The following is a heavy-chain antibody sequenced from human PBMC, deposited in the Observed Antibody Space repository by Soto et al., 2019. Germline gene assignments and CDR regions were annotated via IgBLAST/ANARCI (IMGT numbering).Heavy chain of an antibody. V-gene: IGHV1-18*01. D-gene: IGHD3-10*01. Sequence: ASVKVSCKASGYTFTSYGISWVRQAPGQGLEWMGWISAYNGNTNYAQKLQGRVTMTTDTSTSAAYMELRSLRSDDTAVYYCARFDRYYGSGSYYSPWFDPWGQGTLVTVPQ. CDR1: GYTFTSYG. CDR2: ISAYNGNT. J-gene: IGHJ5*02. CDR3: ARFDRYYGSGSYYSPWFDP.